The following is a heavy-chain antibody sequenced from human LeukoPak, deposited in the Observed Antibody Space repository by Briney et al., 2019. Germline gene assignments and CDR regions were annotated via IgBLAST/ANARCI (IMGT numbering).Heavy chain of an antibody. Sequence: GGSLRLSCAASGFTFSSYSMNWVRQAPGKGLEWVSSISSSSSYIYYADSVKGRFTISRDNAKNSLYLQMNSLRAEDTAVYYCAREMATIRAADFDHWGQGTLVTVSS. D-gene: IGHD5-24*01. V-gene: IGHV3-21*01. CDR1: GFTFSSYS. J-gene: IGHJ4*02. CDR3: AREMATIRAADFDH. CDR2: ISSSSSYI.